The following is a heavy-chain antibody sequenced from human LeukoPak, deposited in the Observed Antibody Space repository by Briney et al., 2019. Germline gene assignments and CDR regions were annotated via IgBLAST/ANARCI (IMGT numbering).Heavy chain of an antibody. V-gene: IGHV1-2*02. CDR1: GYTFTGYY. CDR2: INPNNGGT. D-gene: IGHD5-12*01. Sequence: ASVKVSCKASGYTFTGYYMHWVRRAPGQGLEWMGWINPNNGGTNYAQKFQGRVTMTRDTSISTAYMELSRLRSDDTAVYYCARGGRGWDDAFDIWGQGTMVTVSS. CDR3: ARGGRGWDDAFDI. J-gene: IGHJ3*02.